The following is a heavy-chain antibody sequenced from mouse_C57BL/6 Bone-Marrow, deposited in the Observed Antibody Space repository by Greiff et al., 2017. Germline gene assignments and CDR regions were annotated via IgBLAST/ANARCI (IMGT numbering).Heavy chain of an antibody. D-gene: IGHD2-1*01. Sequence: VQLQQSGAELVKPGASVKLSCKASGYTFTSYWMQWVKQRPGQGLEWIGEIDPSDSYTNYNQKFKGKATLTVDTSSSTASMQLSSLTSEDSAVYYCALYGNCVDYYAMDYWGQGTSVTVSS. CDR2: IDPSDSYT. J-gene: IGHJ4*01. CDR3: ALYGNCVDYYAMDY. CDR1: GYTFTSYW. V-gene: IGHV1-50*01.